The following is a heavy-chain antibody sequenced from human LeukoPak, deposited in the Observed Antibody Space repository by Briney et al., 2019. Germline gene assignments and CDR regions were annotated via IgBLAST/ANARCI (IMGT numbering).Heavy chain of an antibody. Sequence: SETLSLTCAVSGGSISSSNWWSWVRQPPGKGLEWIGEIYHSGSTNYNPSLKSRVTISVDKSKNQFSLKLSSVTAADTAVYYCAVTVEDGYNLRVSAFDIWGQGTMVTVSS. V-gene: IGHV4-4*02. D-gene: IGHD5-24*01. CDR3: AVTVEDGYNLRVSAFDI. CDR2: IYHSGST. CDR1: GGSISSSNW. J-gene: IGHJ3*02.